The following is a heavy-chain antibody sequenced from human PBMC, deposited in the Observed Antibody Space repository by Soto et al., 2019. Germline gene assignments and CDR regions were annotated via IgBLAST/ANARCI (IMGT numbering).Heavy chain of an antibody. CDR3: AKDTSGSGYYPSPLDY. J-gene: IGHJ4*02. D-gene: IGHD3-3*01. CDR2: ISWNSGSI. V-gene: IGHV3-9*01. CDR1: GFTFDDYA. Sequence: EVQLVESGGGLVQPGRSLRLSCAASGFTFDDYAMHWVRQAPGKGLEWVSGISWNSGSIGYADSVKGRFTISRDNAKNSLYLQMNSLRAEDTALYFCAKDTSGSGYYPSPLDYWGQGTLVTVSS.